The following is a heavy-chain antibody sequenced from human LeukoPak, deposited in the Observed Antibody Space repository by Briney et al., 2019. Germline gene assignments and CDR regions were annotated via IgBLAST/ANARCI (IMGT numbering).Heavy chain of an antibody. D-gene: IGHD3-10*01. CDR3: AREGYYGSGSYYNEDNWFDP. CDR2: INSDGSST. J-gene: IGHJ5*02. V-gene: IGHV3-74*01. Sequence: PGGSLRLSCAASGFTFSSYWMHWVRQAPGKGLVWVSRINSDGSSTSYADSVKGRFTISRDNAKNTLYLQMNSLRAEDTAVYYCAREGYYGSGSYYNEDNWFDPWGQGTLVTVSS. CDR1: GFTFSSYW.